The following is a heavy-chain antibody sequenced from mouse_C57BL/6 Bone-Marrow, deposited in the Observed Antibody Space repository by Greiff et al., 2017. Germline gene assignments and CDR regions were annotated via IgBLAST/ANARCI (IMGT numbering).Heavy chain of an antibody. CDR1: GYAFSSSW. CDR3: ARLLRYPDY. CDR2: IYPGDGDT. D-gene: IGHD1-1*01. V-gene: IGHV1-82*01. J-gene: IGHJ2*01. Sequence: VQLVESGPELVKPGASVKISCKASGYAFSSSWMNWVKQRPGKGLEWIGRIYPGDGDTNYNGKFKGKATLTADKSSSTAYMQLSSLTSEDSAVYFCARLLRYPDYWGQGTTLTVSS.